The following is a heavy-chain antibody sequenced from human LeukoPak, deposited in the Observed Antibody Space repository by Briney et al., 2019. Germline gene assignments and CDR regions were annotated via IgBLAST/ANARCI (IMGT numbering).Heavy chain of an antibody. CDR2: NYYSGST. V-gene: IGHV4-59*12. CDR1: GGSISTYY. J-gene: IGHJ6*02. Sequence: SETLSLPCTVSGGSISTYYWSWIRQPPGKGLEWIGYNYYSGSTYFNPSLKTRVTISVDTSKNQFSLKLSSVTAADTAVYYCARRGDAESGWSSHYYYYYGMDVWGQGTTVTVSS. CDR3: ARRGDAESGWSSHYYYYYGMDV. D-gene: IGHD6-19*01.